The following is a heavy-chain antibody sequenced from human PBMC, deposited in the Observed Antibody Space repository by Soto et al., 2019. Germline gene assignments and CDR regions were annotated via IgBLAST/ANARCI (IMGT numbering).Heavy chain of an antibody. D-gene: IGHD3-16*01. CDR1: GGSISSGDYY. J-gene: IGHJ3*02. V-gene: IGHV4-30-4*01. CDR3: ARAPVQEYDHVWPGAFDI. CDR2: IYYSGST. Sequence: SETLSLTCTVSGGSISSGDYYWSWIRQPPGKGLEWIGYIYYSGSTYYNPSLKSRVTISVDTSKNQFSLKLSSVTAADTAVYYCARAPVQEYDHVWPGAFDIWGQGTMVTVSS.